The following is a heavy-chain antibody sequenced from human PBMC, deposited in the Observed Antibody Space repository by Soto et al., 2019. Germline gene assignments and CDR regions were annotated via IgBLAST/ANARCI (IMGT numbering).Heavy chain of an antibody. Sequence: QVQLQESGPGLVKPSQTLSLTCTVSGGSISSGGYYWSWIRQHPGKGLEWIGYIYYSGSTYYNPSLKSRVTISVDTSKNQFSLKLSSVTSADTAVYYCARGSVVAATLFDYWGQGTLVTVSS. V-gene: IGHV4-31*03. D-gene: IGHD2-15*01. CDR2: IYYSGST. CDR1: GGSISSGGYY. CDR3: ARGSVVAATLFDY. J-gene: IGHJ4*02.